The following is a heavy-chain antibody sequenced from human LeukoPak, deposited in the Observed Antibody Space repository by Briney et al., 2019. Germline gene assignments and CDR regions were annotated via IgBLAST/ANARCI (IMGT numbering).Heavy chain of an antibody. J-gene: IGHJ4*02. CDR1: EFSVGSNY. CDR2: IYSGGST. CDR3: AKGGFDWFGDDY. Sequence: PGGSLRLSCAASEFSVGSNYMTWVRQAPGKGLEWVSLIYSGGSTYYADSVKGRFTISRDNSKNTLYLQMNSLRAEDTAVYYCAKGGFDWFGDDYWGQRTLVTVSS. D-gene: IGHD3-10*01. V-gene: IGHV3-66*01.